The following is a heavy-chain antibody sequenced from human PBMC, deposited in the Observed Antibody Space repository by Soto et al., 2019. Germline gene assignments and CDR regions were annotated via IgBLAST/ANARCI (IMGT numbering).Heavy chain of an antibody. V-gene: IGHV1-69*01. Sequence: SKAPGYALASRCLWSAQHANKQGLEWMGVSNPIFGTANYAQKFQGRVTITADESTSTAYMELSSLRSEDTAVYYCAIVDGYNLRRPPQKNYYYYYYGMDVWGQATTVTGSS. CDR1: GYALASRC. J-gene: IGHJ6*02. CDR3: AIVDGYNLRRPPQKNYYYYYYGMDV. CDR2: SNPIFGTA. D-gene: IGHD5-12*01.